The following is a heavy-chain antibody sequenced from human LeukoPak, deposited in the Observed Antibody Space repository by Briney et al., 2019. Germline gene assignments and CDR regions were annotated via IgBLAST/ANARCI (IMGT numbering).Heavy chain of an antibody. D-gene: IGHD6-19*01. CDR1: GYTFSGYF. CDR3: ARGRGWLANYYFDY. Sequence: ASVKVSCKASGYTFSGYFIHWVRQAPGQGLEWVGWINPKSGDTIYTQHFQGRGTMTSDTSIRTAFMQWSSLKSDDTAVYYSARGRGWLANYYFDYWGQGTLVTVSS. V-gene: IGHV1-2*02. J-gene: IGHJ4*02. CDR2: INPKSGDT.